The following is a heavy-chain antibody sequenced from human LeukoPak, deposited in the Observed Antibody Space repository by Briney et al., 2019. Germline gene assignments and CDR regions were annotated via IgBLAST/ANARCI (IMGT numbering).Heavy chain of an antibody. CDR1: GFTVSSNY. CDR2: IYSGGST. V-gene: IGHV3-53*01. CDR3: ARASHSGSYYVNYFDY. D-gene: IGHD1-26*01. Sequence: GGSLRLSCAASGFTVSSNYMSWVRQAPGKGLEGVSVIYSGGSTYYADSVKGRFTISRDNSKNTLYLQMNSLRAEDTAVYYCARASHSGSYYVNYFDYWGQGTLVTVSS. J-gene: IGHJ4*02.